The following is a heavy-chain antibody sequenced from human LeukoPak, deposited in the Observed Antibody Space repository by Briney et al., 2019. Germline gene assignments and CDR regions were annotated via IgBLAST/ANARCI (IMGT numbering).Heavy chain of an antibody. J-gene: IGHJ4*02. V-gene: IGHV1-69*04. CDR1: GGTFSSYA. CDR2: IIPIFGIA. CDR3: AGESRPNYYDSSGYRFDY. Sequence: SVKVSCRASGGTFSSYAISWVRQAPGQGLEWMGRIIPIFGIANYAQKFQGRVTITADKSTSTAYMELSSLGSEDTAVYYCAGESRPNYYDSSGYRFDYWGQGTLVTVSS. D-gene: IGHD3-22*01.